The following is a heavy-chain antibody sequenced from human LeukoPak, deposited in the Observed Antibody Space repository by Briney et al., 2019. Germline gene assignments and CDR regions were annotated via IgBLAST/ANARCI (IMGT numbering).Heavy chain of an antibody. J-gene: IGHJ4*02. Sequence: PGRSLRLSCAASGFTFSSYAMHWVRQAPGKGLEWVAVISYDGSNKYYADSVKGRFTISRDNSKNTLYLQMNRLRAEDTAVYYCARDKIAAAGPFDYWGQGTLVTVSS. V-gene: IGHV3-30-3*01. CDR2: ISYDGSNK. D-gene: IGHD6-13*01. CDR1: GFTFSSYA. CDR3: ARDKIAAAGPFDY.